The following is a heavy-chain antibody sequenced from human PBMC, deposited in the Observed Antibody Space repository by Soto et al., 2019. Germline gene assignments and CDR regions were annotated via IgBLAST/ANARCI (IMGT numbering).Heavy chain of an antibody. CDR3: VRSGRTANYYFDH. Sequence: GGSLRLSCAVSGFTFSTESMSWARQAPGKGLEWVSYINSGSSVIYYSASVKGRFTISRDNAGNSLYLQMNSLTDDDTAVYYCVRSGRTANYYFDHWGLGTLVTVSS. CDR2: INSGSSVI. D-gene: IGHD2-21*02. J-gene: IGHJ4*02. CDR1: GFTFSTES. V-gene: IGHV3-48*02.